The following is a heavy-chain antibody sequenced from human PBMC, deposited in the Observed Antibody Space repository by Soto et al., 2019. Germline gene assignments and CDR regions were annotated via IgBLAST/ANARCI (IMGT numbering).Heavy chain of an antibody. Sequence: KGLEWVSAISGSGGATYYADAVKGRFTISRDNSKSTVYLQMNSLRAEDTAVYYCAFFFHEEGSIRVCSTVSAFLLKRTSDL. D-gene: IGHD3-3*01. CDR2: ISGSGGAT. CDR3: AFFFHEEGSIRVCSTVSAFLLKRTSDL. V-gene: IGHV3-23*01. J-gene: IGHJ2*01.